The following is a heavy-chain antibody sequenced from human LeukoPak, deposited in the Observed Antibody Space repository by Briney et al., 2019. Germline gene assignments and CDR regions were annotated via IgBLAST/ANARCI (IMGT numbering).Heavy chain of an antibody. CDR3: AKDRVSSGRLTGFDY. D-gene: IGHD6-19*01. J-gene: IGHJ4*02. CDR1: GFTFSSYG. V-gene: IGHV3-30*18. CDR2: ISYDGSNK. Sequence: GGSLRLSCAASGFTFSSYGMHWVRQAPGKGLEWVAVISYDGSNKYYADSVKGRFTISRDNSKNTLYLQMNSLRAEDTAVYYCAKDRVSSGRLTGFDYWGQGTLVTVSS.